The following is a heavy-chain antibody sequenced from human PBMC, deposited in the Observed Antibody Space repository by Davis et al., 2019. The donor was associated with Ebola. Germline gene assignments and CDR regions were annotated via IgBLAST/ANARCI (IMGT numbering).Heavy chain of an antibody. CDR1: GYTFTSYG. J-gene: IGHJ6*04. CDR3: ARYYYDSSGYYYYYYGMDV. V-gene: IGHV1-18*04. D-gene: IGHD3-22*01. Sequence: ASVKVSCKASGYTFTSYGITWVRQAPGQGLEWMGWISAYNGNTNYAQKLQGRVTMTTDTSTSTAYMELRSLRSDDTAVYYCARYYYDSSGYYYYYYGMDVWGKGTTVTVSS. CDR2: ISAYNGNT.